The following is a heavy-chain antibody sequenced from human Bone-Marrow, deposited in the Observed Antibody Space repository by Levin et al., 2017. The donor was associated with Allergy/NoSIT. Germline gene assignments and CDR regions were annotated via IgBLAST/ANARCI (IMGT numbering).Heavy chain of an antibody. Sequence: PGGSLRLSCAASGFTFSSYGMHWVRQAPGKGLEWVAIIWYDGSNKYYADSVKGRFTISRDNSENTLYLQMDDLRAEDTAVYYCTRDERVAVADWYFDLWGRGTLVTVSS. J-gene: IGHJ2*01. CDR2: IWYDGSNK. V-gene: IGHV3-33*01. CDR1: GFTFSSYG. D-gene: IGHD6-19*01. CDR3: TRDERVAVADWYFDL.